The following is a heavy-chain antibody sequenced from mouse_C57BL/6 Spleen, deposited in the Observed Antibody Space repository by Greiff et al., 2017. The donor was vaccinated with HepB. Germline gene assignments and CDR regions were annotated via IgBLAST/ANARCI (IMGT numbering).Heavy chain of an antibody. CDR2: IWRGGST. J-gene: IGHJ1*03. D-gene: IGHD2-2*01. Sequence: QVKLQQSGPGLVQPSQSLSITCTVSGFSLTSYGVHWVRQSPGKGLEWLGVIWRGGSTDYNAAFMYRLSITKDNSKSQVFFKMNSLQADDTAIYYVAKNSGVTWYFDVWGTGTTVTVSS. V-gene: IGHV2-5*01. CDR3: AKNSGVTWYFDV. CDR1: GFSLTSYG.